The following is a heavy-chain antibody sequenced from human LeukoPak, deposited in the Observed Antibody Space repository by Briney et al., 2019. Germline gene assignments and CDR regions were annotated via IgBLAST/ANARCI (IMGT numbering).Heavy chain of an antibody. J-gene: IGHJ6*02. V-gene: IGHV1-24*01. D-gene: IGHD5-12*01. CDR1: RYTLTELS. Sequence: ASVKVSCKVSRYTLTELSMHWVRQAPGKGLEWMGGFDPEDGETIYAQKFQGRVTMTEDTSTDTAYMELSSLRSEDTAVYYCATDRGYSGYEDYYGMDVWGQGTTVTVSS. CDR2: FDPEDGET. CDR3: ATDRGYSGYEDYYGMDV.